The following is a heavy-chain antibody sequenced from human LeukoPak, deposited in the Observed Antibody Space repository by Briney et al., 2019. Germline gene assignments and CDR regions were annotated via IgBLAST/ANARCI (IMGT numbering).Heavy chain of an antibody. CDR2: IYHSGST. D-gene: IGHD3-22*01. CDR3: ARVRNYDSSGYYSRDAFDI. J-gene: IGHJ3*02. V-gene: IGHV4-38-2*02. Sequence: SETLSLTCTVSGYSISSGYYWGWIRQPPGKGLEWIGSIYHSGSTYYNPSLKSRVTISVDTSKNQFSLKLSSVTAADTAVYYCARVRNYDSSGYYSRDAFDIWGQGTMVTVSS. CDR1: GYSISSGYY.